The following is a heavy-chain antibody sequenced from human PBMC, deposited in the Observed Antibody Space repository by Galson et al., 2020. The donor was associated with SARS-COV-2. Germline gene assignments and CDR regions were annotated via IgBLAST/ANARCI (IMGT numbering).Heavy chain of an antibody. D-gene: IGHD6-19*01. J-gene: IGHJ4*02. CDR1: GFTFSAYA. CDR3: AKAFYSSGWFGEWTFDY. V-gene: IGHV3-23*01. CDR2: ITGSGSST. Sequence: GGSLRLSCAASGFTFSAYALTWVRQAPGKGLEWVSAITGSGSSTFYADSVKGRFTISRDNSRNTLYLQMNSLRAEDAALYHCAKAFYSSGWFGEWTFDYWGQGTLVTVSS.